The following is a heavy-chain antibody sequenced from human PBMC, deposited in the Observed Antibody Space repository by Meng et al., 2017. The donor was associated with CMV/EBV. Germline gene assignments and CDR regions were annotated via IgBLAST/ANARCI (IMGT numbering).Heavy chain of an antibody. Sequence: GESLKISCTASGFTFGDYAMSWVRQAPGKGLEWVGFIRSKAYGGTTEYAASVKGRFTISRDDSKSIAYLQMNSLKTEDTAVYYCTRDLPSLRYCSGGSCYSYGYWGQGTLVTVSS. J-gene: IGHJ4*02. CDR3: TRDLPSLRYCSGGSCYSYGY. V-gene: IGHV3-49*04. CDR1: GFTFGDYA. CDR2: IRSKAYGGTT. D-gene: IGHD2-15*01.